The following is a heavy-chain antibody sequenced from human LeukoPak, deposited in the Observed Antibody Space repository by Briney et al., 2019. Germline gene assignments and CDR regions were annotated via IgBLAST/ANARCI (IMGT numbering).Heavy chain of an antibody. CDR1: GFTFSSYA. Sequence: RPGGSLRLSCAASGFTFSSYAMHWVRQAPGKGLEWVAVISYDGSNKYYADSVKGRFTISRDNAKNSLYLQINSLRADDTAVYYCARASPLYFDWLLSPPFDYWGQGTLVTVSS. CDR3: ARASPLYFDWLLSPPFDY. V-gene: IGHV3-30*04. D-gene: IGHD3-9*01. J-gene: IGHJ4*02. CDR2: ISYDGSNK.